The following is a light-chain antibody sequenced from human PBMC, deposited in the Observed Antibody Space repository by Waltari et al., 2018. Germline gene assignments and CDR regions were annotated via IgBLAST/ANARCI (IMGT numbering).Light chain of an antibody. CDR2: WAS. CDR3: QQNYAAPYS. V-gene: IGKV4-1*01. CDR1: QSLFFSSTNKNF. Sequence: DIVMTQSPVSLAVSLGERATITCRSSQSLFFSSTNKNFLSWYQHRARQSPRLVIYWASLRASGVPERFSGSGSGTNFSLSINNLQPEDVAIYYCQQNYAAPYSFGPGTKV. J-gene: IGKJ3*01.